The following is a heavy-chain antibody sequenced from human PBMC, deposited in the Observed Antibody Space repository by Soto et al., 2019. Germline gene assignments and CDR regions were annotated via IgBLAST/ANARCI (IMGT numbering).Heavy chain of an antibody. D-gene: IGHD6-13*01. CDR3: AKGSTGYISSWYEGENWLDP. Sequence: QVQLVQSGAEVKKPGSSVKVSCKASGGTFSSYAISWVRQAPGQGLEWMGGIIPIFGTANYAQKFQGRVTITADESTSTAYMELSSLRSEDTAVYYCAKGSTGYISSWYEGENWLDPWGQGTLVTVSS. CDR1: GGTFSSYA. CDR2: IIPIFGTA. J-gene: IGHJ5*02. V-gene: IGHV1-69*01.